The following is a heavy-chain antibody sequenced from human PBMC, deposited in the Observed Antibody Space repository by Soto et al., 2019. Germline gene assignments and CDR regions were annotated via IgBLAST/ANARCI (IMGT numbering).Heavy chain of an antibody. V-gene: IGHV4-34*01. D-gene: IGHD3-22*01. CDR2: INHSGST. CDR3: ARGQRYYDSRGKNINWFDP. CDR1: GGSFSRYY. Sequence: TSATLSLPCALYGGSFSRYYCSWIRQPPAKGLEWIGEINHSGSTNYNPSLKSRVTISVDTSKNQFSLKLSSVTAADTAVYYCARGQRYYDSRGKNINWFDPWGQGTLVTVS. J-gene: IGHJ5*02.